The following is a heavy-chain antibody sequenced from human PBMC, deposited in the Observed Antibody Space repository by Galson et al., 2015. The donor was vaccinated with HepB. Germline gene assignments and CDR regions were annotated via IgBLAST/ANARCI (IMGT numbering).Heavy chain of an antibody. CDR3: ARVSYYDYVWGSSD. CDR2: IIPIFGTA. Sequence: SVKVSCKAPGGTFSSYAISWVRQAPGQGLEWMGGIIPIFGTANYAQKFQGRVTITADESTSTAYMELSSLRSEDTAVYYCARVSYYDYVWGSSDWGRGTLVTVSS. CDR1: GGTFSSYA. D-gene: IGHD3-16*01. V-gene: IGHV1-69*13. J-gene: IGHJ4*02.